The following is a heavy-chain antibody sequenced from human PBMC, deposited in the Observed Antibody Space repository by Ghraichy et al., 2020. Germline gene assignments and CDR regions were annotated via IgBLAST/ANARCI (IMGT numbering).Heavy chain of an antibody. Sequence: GSLRLSCTVSGGSISSSSYYWGWIRQPPGKGLEWIGSIYYSGSTYYNPSLKSRVTISVDTSKNQFSLKLSSVTAADTAVYYCARDMAGSSGLTFDIWGQGTMVTVTS. J-gene: IGHJ3*02. D-gene: IGHD6-6*01. V-gene: IGHV4-39*02. CDR1: GGSISSSSYY. CDR2: IYYSGST. CDR3: ARDMAGSSGLTFDI.